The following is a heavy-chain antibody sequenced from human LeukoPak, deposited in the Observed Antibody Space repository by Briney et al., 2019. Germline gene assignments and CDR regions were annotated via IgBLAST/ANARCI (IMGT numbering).Heavy chain of an antibody. CDR3: ARIVSGGWYQDY. Sequence: GWSLRLSCAASGFTFRSHSMNWVRQAPGKGLEWVSYISSFSGTSNYADSVKGRFTISRDNAKNSLYLQMNSPRAEDTAVYYCARIVSGGWYQDYWGQGTLVTVSS. CDR1: GFTFRSHS. CDR2: ISSFSGTS. J-gene: IGHJ4*02. V-gene: IGHV3-48*01. D-gene: IGHD6-19*01.